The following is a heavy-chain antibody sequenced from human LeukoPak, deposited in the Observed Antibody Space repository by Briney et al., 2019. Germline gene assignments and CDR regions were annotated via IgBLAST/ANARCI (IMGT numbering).Heavy chain of an antibody. CDR1: GFTFSIYW. D-gene: IGHD6-19*01. CDR3: ARDVSTQQWLSFYYYYYYMDV. CDR2: IKQDGSEK. Sequence: PGGSLRLSCAASGFTFSIYWMSWVRQAPGKGLEWVANIKQDGSEKYYVDSVKGRPTISRDNAKNSLYLQMNSLRAEDTAVYYCARDVSTQQWLSFYYYYYYMDVWGKGTTVTVSS. V-gene: IGHV3-7*01. J-gene: IGHJ6*03.